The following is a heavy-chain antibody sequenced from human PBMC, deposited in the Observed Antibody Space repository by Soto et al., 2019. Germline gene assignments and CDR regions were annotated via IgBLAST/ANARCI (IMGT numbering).Heavy chain of an antibody. D-gene: IGHD3-3*01. J-gene: IGHJ4*02. CDR3: ANLPRLSITIDY. CDR1: GFTFSSYA. Sequence: GGSLRLSCAASGFTFSSYAMSWVRQAPGKGLEWVSAISGSGGSTYYADSVKGRFTISRDNSKNTLYLQMNSLRAEDTAVYYCANLPRLSITIDYWGQGTLVTVSS. V-gene: IGHV3-23*01. CDR2: ISGSGGST.